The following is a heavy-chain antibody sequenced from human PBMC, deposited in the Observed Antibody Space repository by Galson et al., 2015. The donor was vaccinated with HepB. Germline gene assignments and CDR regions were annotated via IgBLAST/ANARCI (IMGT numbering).Heavy chain of an antibody. Sequence: SLRLSCAASGFTFSSYSMNWVRQAPGKGLEWVSSISSSSSYIYYADSVKGRFTISRDNAKNSLYLQMNSLRAEDTAVYYCARVAGYCIVPAANCYYGMDVWGQGTTVTVSS. CDR3: ARVAGYCIVPAANCYYGMDV. CDR2: ISSSSSYI. D-gene: IGHD2-2*01. J-gene: IGHJ6*02. CDR1: GFTFSSYS. V-gene: IGHV3-21*01.